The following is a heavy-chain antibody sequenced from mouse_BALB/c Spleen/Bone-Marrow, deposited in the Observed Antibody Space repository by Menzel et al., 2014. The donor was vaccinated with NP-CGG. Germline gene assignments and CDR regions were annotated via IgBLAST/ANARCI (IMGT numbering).Heavy chain of an antibody. D-gene: IGHD5-1*01. Sequence: LEESGGRLVTPGGSLTLTCTVSGIDLSSYDMSWVRQAPGEGLEWIGTIYVSGNTYYASWAKGRFTISKTSTTVELKMTSPTAADTATYFCARIFTFWGQGTLVTVSS. CDR2: IYVSGNT. V-gene: IGHV5-6-5*01. CDR1: GIDLSSYD. CDR3: ARIFTF. J-gene: IGHJ1*01.